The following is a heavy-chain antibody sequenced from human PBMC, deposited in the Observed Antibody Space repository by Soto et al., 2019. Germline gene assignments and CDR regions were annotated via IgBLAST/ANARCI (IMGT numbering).Heavy chain of an antibody. CDR1: GFTVSNNY. J-gene: IGHJ4*02. CDR3: ATGRGGGGY. CDR2: IYSGGYT. Sequence: EVQLVESGGGLIQPGGSLRLSCAVSGFTVSNNYMSWVRQAPGKGLEGVSVIYSGGYTAYGDSVKGRFTISRDNSKTTLYLKMNTRGAGAGAVFSWATGRGGGGYWGQGTLVTVSS. D-gene: IGHD3-10*01. V-gene: IGHV3-53*01.